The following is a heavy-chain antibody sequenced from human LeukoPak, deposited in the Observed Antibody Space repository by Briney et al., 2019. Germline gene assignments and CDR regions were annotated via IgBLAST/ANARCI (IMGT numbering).Heavy chain of an antibody. CDR2: FDPEDGET. J-gene: IGHJ3*02. CDR3: ATDSLGLVNDAFDI. CDR1: GYTLTELS. V-gene: IGHV1-24*01. Sequence: ASVKVSCKVSGYTLTELSMQWVRQAPGKGLEWMGGFDPEDGETIYAQKFQGRVTMTEDTSTDTAYMELSSLRSEDTAVYYCATDSLGLVNDAFDIWGQGTMVTVSS. D-gene: IGHD2-8*02.